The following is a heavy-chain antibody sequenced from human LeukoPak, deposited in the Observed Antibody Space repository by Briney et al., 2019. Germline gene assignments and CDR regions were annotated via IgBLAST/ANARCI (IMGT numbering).Heavy chain of an antibody. CDR2: ISYDGSNK. CDR1: GFTFSSYA. V-gene: IGHV3-30*04. J-gene: IGHJ6*04. D-gene: IGHD2-15*01. Sequence: GGSLRLSCAASGFTFSSYATHWVRQAPGKGLEWVAVISYDGSNKYYADSVKGRFTISRDNSKNTLYLQMNSLRAEGTAVYYCARLSAATRYYYYGMDVWGKGTTVTVSS. CDR3: ARLSAATRYYYYGMDV.